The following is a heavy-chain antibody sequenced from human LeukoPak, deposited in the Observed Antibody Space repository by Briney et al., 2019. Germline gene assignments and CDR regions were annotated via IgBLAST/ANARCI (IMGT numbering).Heavy chain of an antibody. J-gene: IGHJ3*02. Sequence: GGSLRLSCAVSGFTVSSNYMSWVCQAPGKGLEWVSVIYSGGSTYYADSVKGRFTISRDNSKNTLYLQMSSLRAEDTAVYYCASCFRVNAFDIWGQGTMVTVSS. V-gene: IGHV3-66*01. CDR2: IYSGGST. D-gene: IGHD2-21*01. CDR1: GFTVSSNY. CDR3: ASCFRVNAFDI.